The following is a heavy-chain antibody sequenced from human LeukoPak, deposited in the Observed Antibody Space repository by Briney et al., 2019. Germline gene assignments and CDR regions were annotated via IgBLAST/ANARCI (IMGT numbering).Heavy chain of an antibody. D-gene: IGHD3-10*01. V-gene: IGHV4-39*01. CDR2: IYYSGST. CDR1: GGSISSSSYY. CDR3: ARRYSAWTIDY. J-gene: IGHJ4*02. Sequence: SETLSLTCIVSGGSISSSSYYWGWIRQPPGKGLEWIGNIYYSGSTYYNPSLKSRVTISEDTSKNQFSLKLNSVTAADTAVYFCARRYSAWTIDYWGQGTLVTVSS.